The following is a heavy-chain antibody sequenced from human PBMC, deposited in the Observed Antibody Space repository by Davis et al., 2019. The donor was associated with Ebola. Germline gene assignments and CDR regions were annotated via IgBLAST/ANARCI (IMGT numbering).Heavy chain of an antibody. V-gene: IGHV4-39*07. D-gene: IGHD5-12*01. J-gene: IGHJ3*02. CDR1: GGSISSSSYY. CDR3: ARVATEIHDAFDI. Sequence: SETLSLTCTVSGGSISSSSYYWGWIRQPPGKGLEWIGSIYHSGSTYYNPSLKSRVTISVDTSKNQFSLKLSSVTAADTAVYYCARVATEIHDAFDIWGQGTMVTVSS. CDR2: IYHSGST.